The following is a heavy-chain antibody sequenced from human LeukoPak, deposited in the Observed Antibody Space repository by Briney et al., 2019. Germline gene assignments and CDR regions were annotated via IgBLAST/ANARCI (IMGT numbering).Heavy chain of an antibody. J-gene: IGHJ4*02. CDR3: AREYYYGSGSYGSDY. CDR1: GFTVSSTY. CDR2: IYSVGST. Sequence: GGSLRLSCAASGFTVSSTYMSWGCQAQGKGMEWVSVIYSVGSTYYADSAKGRFIISRDNSKNTLYLQMNSLRAEDTAVYYCAREYYYGSGSYGSDYWGQGTLVSVSS. D-gene: IGHD3-10*01. V-gene: IGHV3-53*01.